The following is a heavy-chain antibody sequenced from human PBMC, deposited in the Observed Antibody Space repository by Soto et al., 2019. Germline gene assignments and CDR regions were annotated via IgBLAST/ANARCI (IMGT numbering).Heavy chain of an antibody. Sequence: EVQLVESGGGWVQPGGSLRLSCVGSGFTSSAYWMSWVRRAPGKGLEWVANIKEDGSEKYYVDSVKGRFTSSRDNAKNSLYLQTESLRAEDTVVYYCASIPEPYIATRWFEPWGQGTLVTVSS. CDR3: ASIPEPYIATRWFEP. CDR1: GFTSSAYW. D-gene: IGHD6-13*01. V-gene: IGHV3-7*01. CDR2: IKEDGSEK. J-gene: IGHJ5*02.